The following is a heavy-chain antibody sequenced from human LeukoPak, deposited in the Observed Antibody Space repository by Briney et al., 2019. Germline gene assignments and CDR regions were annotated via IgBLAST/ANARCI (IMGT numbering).Heavy chain of an antibody. CDR1: GFTFSSYA. J-gene: IGHJ3*02. D-gene: IGHD4-17*01. Sequence: GGSLRLSCAASGFTFSSYAMSWVLQAPGKGLEWVSAISGSGGSTYYADSVKGRFTISRDNSKNTLYLQMNSLRAEDTAVYYCAKSSTVTTRAFDIWGQGTMVTVSS. V-gene: IGHV3-23*01. CDR2: ISGSGGST. CDR3: AKSSTVTTRAFDI.